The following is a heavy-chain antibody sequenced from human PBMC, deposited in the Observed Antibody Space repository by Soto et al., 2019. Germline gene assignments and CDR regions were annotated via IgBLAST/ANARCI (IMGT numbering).Heavy chain of an antibody. D-gene: IGHD1-26*01. V-gene: IGHV1-69*01. J-gene: IGHJ4*02. CDR3: ARDGGRHSGGIDY. Sequence: QVQLVQSGAEVKKPGSSVKVSCKASGGTFGSYSINWVQQAPGQGLEWMGEIIPIFGTANYAQKFQGRVTITADESTRTAYMELSSLISEDTAVYYCARDGGRHSGGIDYWGQGTLVTVSS. CDR2: IIPIFGTA. CDR1: GGTFGSYS.